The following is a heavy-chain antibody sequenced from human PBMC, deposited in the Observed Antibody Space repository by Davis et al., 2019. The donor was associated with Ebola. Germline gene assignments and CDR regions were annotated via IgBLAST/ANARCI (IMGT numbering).Heavy chain of an antibody. Sequence: GESLKISCAASGFTFSSYWMTWVRQAPGKGPEWVAFLRHDGSNKYYAESVKGRFTISRDNAKNSLYLQMNSLRAEETAVYYCARLRGVVGAGHAFDIWGQGTMVTVSS. D-gene: IGHD1-26*01. CDR1: GFTFSSYW. V-gene: IGHV3-33*08. CDR3: ARLRGVVGAGHAFDI. CDR2: LRHDGSNK. J-gene: IGHJ3*02.